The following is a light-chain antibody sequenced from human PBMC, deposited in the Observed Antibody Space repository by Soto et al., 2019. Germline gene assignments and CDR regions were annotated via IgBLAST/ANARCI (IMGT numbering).Light chain of an antibody. CDR2: GAS. CDR3: QQRSNWPPIT. Sequence: EIVLKQSPGSLSLSPGDRATLSCMASQSVGGNVAWYQQIPGQPPKLLIFGASSRATGIADKFSGSGSGTDFTLTISRLEPADFALYYCQQRSNWPPITFGQGTRLE. J-gene: IGKJ5*01. V-gene: IGKV3D-20*02. CDR1: QSVGGN.